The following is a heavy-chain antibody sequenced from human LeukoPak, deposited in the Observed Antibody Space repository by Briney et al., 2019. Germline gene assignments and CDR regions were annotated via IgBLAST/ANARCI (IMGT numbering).Heavy chain of an antibody. V-gene: IGHV4-59*01. CDR2: IYYSGST. CDR1: GGSISSYY. J-gene: IGHJ4*02. Sequence: IPSETLSLTCTVSGGSISSYYWSWIRQPPGKGLEWIGYIYYSGSTNYNPSLKSRVTISVDTSKNQFSLKLSSVTAADTAVYYCARVGYSSSWLVDYWGQGTLVTVSS. D-gene: IGHD6-13*01. CDR3: ARVGYSSSWLVDY.